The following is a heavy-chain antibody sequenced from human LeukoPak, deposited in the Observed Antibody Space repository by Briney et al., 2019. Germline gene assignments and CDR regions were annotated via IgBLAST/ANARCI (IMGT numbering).Heavy chain of an antibody. CDR3: AKTGVLRYFDWLVDY. CDR2: ISGSGGST. V-gene: IGHV3-23*01. CDR1: GYSISSGYY. J-gene: IGHJ4*02. D-gene: IGHD3-9*01. Sequence: ETLSLTCTVSGYSISSGYYWAWIRQPPGKGLEWVSAISGSGGSTYYADSVKGRFTISRDNSKNTLYLQMNSLRAENTAVYYCAKTGVLRYFDWLVDYWGQGTLVTVSS.